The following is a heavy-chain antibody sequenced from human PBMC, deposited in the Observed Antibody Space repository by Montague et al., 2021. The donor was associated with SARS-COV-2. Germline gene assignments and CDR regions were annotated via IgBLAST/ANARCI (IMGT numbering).Heavy chain of an antibody. Sequence: TLSLTCTVSGGSISSGGYYWSWIRQHPGKGPERIGYIYYSGSTYYNPSLKSRVTISVDTSKNQLSLKLSSVTAADTAVYYCASTYGGNLGYYYYYMDVWGKGTTVTVSS. CDR3: ASTYGGNLGYYYYYMDV. J-gene: IGHJ6*03. D-gene: IGHD4-23*01. CDR2: IYYSGST. CDR1: GGSISSGGYY. V-gene: IGHV4-31*03.